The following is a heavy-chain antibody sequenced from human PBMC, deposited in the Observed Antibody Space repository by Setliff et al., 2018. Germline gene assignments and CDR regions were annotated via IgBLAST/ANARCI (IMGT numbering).Heavy chain of an antibody. CDR1: RFIFSSAW. CDR3: ARDLGARYWNGGSCFHYYYYSYMDV. J-gene: IGHJ6*03. D-gene: IGHD2-15*01. Sequence: GSLRLSCAASRFIFSSAWMNWVRQASRKGLEWGGHIKSRANSYATTYVSSVKGRFTISRDNSKKTLYLQMNSLRAEDTALYYCARDLGARYWNGGSCFHYYYYSYMDVWGKGTTVTVSS. V-gene: IGHV3-73*01. CDR2: IKSRANSYAT.